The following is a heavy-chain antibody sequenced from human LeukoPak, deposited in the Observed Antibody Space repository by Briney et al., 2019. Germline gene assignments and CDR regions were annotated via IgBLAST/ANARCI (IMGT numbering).Heavy chain of an antibody. J-gene: IGHJ4*02. CDR3: ARADDYDFWSGYHFACGY. V-gene: IGHV3-21*01. CDR2: ISSSSSYI. D-gene: IGHD3-3*01. CDR1: GFTFSSYS. Sequence: PGGSLRLSCAASGFTFSSYSMNWVRQAPGKGLEWVSSISSSSSYIYYADSVKGRFTISRDNAKNSLYLQMNSLRAEGTAVYYCARADDYDFWSGYHFACGYWGQGTLVTVSS.